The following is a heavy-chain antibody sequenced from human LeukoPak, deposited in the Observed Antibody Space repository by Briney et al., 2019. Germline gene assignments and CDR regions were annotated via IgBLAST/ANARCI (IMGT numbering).Heavy chain of an antibody. V-gene: IGHV3-23*01. CDR1: GFTFSSYA. D-gene: IGHD2-2*01. J-gene: IGHJ4*02. CDR3: AKDQGLCSSTSCYVGPIDY. Sequence: PGGSLRLSCAASGFTFSSYAMSWVRQAPGKGLEWVSAISGSGGSTYYADSVKGRFTISRDNSKNTLYLQMNSLRAEDTAVYYCAKDQGLCSSTSCYVGPIDYWGQGTLVTVSS. CDR2: ISGSGGST.